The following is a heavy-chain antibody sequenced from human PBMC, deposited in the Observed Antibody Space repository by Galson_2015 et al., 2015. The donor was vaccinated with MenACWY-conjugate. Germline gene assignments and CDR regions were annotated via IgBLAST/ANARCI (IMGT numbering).Heavy chain of an antibody. D-gene: IGHD1-26*01. CDR1: GFSVSSNF. CDR3: AREGRHVGSYSDLDY. Sequence: SLRLSCAASGFSVSSNFMTWVRQAPGKGLEWVSVIYSDALGATTHYSVSVKGRFTSSRDNSKNTLYLQMNSLRVEDTAVYYCAREGRHVGSYSDLDYWGQGTLVTVSS. J-gene: IGHJ4*02. V-gene: IGHV3-53*01. CDR2: IYSDALGATT.